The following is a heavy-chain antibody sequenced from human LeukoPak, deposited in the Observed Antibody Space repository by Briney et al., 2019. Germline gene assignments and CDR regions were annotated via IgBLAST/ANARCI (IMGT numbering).Heavy chain of an antibody. CDR1: GFTFSSYA. D-gene: IGHD3-22*01. V-gene: IGHV3-23*01. Sequence: GGSLRLSCAASGFTFSSYAMSWVRQAPGKGLEWVSAITGSGDNTYYADSVKGRFTISRDNSKNTLYLQMNSLRAEVTAVYYCARDKSYYDSSGYEYWGQGTLVTVSS. J-gene: IGHJ4*02. CDR3: ARDKSYYDSSGYEY. CDR2: ITGSGDNT.